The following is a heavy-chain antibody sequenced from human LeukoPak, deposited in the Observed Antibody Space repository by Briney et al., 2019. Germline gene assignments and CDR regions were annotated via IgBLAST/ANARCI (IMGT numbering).Heavy chain of an antibody. Sequence: GASVKVSCKASGCTFSSYAISWVRQAPGQGLEWMGGIIPIFGTANYAQKFQGRVTITADESTSTAYMELSSLRSEDTAVYYCASGEEDGDHYYYMDVWGKGNPGHRLL. CDR2: IIPIFGTA. J-gene: IGHJ6*03. V-gene: IGHV1-69*13. D-gene: IGHD4-17*01. CDR3: ASGEEDGDHYYYMDV. CDR1: GCTFSSYA.